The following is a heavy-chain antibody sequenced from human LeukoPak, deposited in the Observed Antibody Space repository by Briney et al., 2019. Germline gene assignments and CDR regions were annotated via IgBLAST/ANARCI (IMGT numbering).Heavy chain of an antibody. D-gene: IGHD2-8*02. Sequence: PGGSLRLSCTVSGFTVSTNSMSWVRQPPGKGLEWIGSIYYSGSTYYNPSLKSRVTISVDTSKNQFSLKLSSVTAADTAVFYCARHYWALRGWYFDLWGRGNLVTVSS. V-gene: IGHV4-39*01. CDR1: GFTVSTNS. CDR3: ARHYWALRGWYFDL. J-gene: IGHJ2*01. CDR2: IYYSGST.